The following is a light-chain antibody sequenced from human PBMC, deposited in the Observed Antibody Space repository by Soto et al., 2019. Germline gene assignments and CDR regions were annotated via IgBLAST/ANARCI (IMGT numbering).Light chain of an antibody. CDR3: QQRSNWPPMWT. CDR2: DAS. V-gene: IGKV3-11*01. Sequence: EIVLTQSPGTLSLTPGERATLSCRATQRVSSSVAWYQQKPGQAPRLLIYDASNRAPGIPARFSGSGSGTDFTLTISSLEPEDFAVYYCQQRSNWPPMWTFGQGTKVDIK. CDR1: QRVSSS. J-gene: IGKJ1*01.